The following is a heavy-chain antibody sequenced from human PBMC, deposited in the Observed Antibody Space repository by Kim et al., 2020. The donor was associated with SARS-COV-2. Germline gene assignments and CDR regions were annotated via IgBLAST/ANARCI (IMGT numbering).Heavy chain of an antibody. CDR3: ARGYCSSTSCYYSGIAARPPFDY. Sequence: SETLSLTCAVYGGSFSGYYWSWIRQPPGKGLEWIGEINHSGSTNYNPSLKSRVTISVDTSKNQFSLKLSSVTAADTAVYYCARGYCSSTSCYYSGIAARPPFDYWGQGTLVTVSS. CDR2: INHSGST. V-gene: IGHV4-34*01. CDR1: GGSFSGYY. J-gene: IGHJ4*02. D-gene: IGHD2-2*01.